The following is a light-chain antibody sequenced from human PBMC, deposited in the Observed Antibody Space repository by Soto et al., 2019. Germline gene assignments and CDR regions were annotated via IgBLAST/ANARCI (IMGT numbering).Light chain of an antibody. Sequence: EILLTQSPGTLSLSPGERATLSFRASQSVSSNLAWYQQKPGQAPRLLIYGVSTRATGIPARFSGSGSGTEFTLTISSLQSEDFAVYYCQQYNNWPPITFGQGTRLEIK. CDR1: QSVSSN. V-gene: IGKV3-15*01. CDR2: GVS. CDR3: QQYNNWPPIT. J-gene: IGKJ5*01.